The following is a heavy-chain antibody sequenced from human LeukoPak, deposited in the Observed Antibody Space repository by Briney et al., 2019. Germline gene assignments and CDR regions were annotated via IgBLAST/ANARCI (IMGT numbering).Heavy chain of an antibody. Sequence: PGGSLRLSCAASGFTFNNYAMSWVRQAPGKGLEWVAYIRYDGGQKYYVDSVKGRFTISRDNSKNTMSLQMNSLTDEDTAVYYCAAIAVAGLYWGQGTLVTVSS. J-gene: IGHJ4*02. CDR2: IRYDGGQK. CDR1: GFTFNNYA. D-gene: IGHD6-13*01. CDR3: AAIAVAGLY. V-gene: IGHV3-30*02.